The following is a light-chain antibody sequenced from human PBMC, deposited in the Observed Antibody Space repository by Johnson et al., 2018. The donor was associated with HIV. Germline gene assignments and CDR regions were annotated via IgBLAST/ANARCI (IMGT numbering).Light chain of an antibody. CDR3: AAWDDSLNGHV. CDR1: SSNIGSNT. J-gene: IGLJ1*01. V-gene: IGLV1-44*01. CDR2: RNN. Sequence: QSVLTQPPSASGTPGQRVTISCSGSSSNIGSNTVNWYQQLPGTAPKLLIYRNNQRPSGVPDRFSGSKSGTSASLAIRGLTAEDEADYYCAAWDDSLNGHVFGTGTKVTVL.